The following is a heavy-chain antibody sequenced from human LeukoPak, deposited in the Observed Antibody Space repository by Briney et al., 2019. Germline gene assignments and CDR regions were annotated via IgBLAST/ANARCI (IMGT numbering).Heavy chain of an antibody. Sequence: SVKVSCKASGYTFTGYYMHWVRQAPGQGLEWMGWISAYNGNTNYAQKLQGRVTMTTDTSTSTAYMELRSLRSDDTAVYYCARVGRYSGYDPGHWGQGTLVTVSS. V-gene: IGHV1-18*04. CDR3: ARVGRYSGYDPGH. CDR2: ISAYNGNT. CDR1: GYTFTGYY. J-gene: IGHJ4*02. D-gene: IGHD5-12*01.